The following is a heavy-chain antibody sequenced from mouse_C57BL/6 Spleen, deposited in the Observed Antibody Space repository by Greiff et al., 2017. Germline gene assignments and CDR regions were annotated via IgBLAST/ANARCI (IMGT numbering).Heavy chain of an antibody. CDR2: IDPSDSYT. CDR1: GYTFTSYW. D-gene: IGHD2-4*01. Sequence: QVQLQQPGAELVRPGTSVKLSCKASGYTFTSYWMHWVKQRPGQGLEWIGVIDPSDSYTNYNQKFKGKATLTVDTSSGTAYMQLSSLTSEDSAVYYCARFPYDYEGSAMDYWGQGTSVTVSS. CDR3: ARFPYDYEGSAMDY. J-gene: IGHJ4*01. V-gene: IGHV1-59*01.